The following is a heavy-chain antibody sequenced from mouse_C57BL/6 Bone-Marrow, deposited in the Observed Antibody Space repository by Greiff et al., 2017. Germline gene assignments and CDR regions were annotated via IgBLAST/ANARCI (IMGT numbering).Heavy chain of an antibody. D-gene: IGHD1-1*01. J-gene: IGHJ2*01. CDR2: INPSSGYT. CDR3: ARSRRPYYYFDY. V-gene: IGHV1-7*01. Sequence: QVHVKQSGAELAKPGASVKLSCKASGYTFTSYWMHWVKQRPGTGLEWIGYINPSSGYTKYNQKFKDKATLTADKSSSTAYMQLSSLTYEDSAVYYCARSRRPYYYFDYWGQGTTLTVSS. CDR1: GYTFTSYW.